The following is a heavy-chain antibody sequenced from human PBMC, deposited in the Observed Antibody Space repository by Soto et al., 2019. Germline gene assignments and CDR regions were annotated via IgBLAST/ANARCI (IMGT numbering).Heavy chain of an antibody. Sequence: GSLRTPFSTSGFTFNIYSLHWVRPAPGKGPEWVAVISYDGSNKYYADSVKGRFTISRDNAKNTLYLQMNSLRAEDTAVYYCARDLRGSGYFDYWGQGTLVTVSS. V-gene: IGHV3-30-3*01. CDR1: GFTFNIYS. CDR3: ARDLRGSGYFDY. J-gene: IGHJ4*02. CDR2: ISYDGSNK. D-gene: IGHD3-10*01.